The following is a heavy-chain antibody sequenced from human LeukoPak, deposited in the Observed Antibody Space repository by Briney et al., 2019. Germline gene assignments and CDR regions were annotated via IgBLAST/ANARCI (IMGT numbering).Heavy chain of an antibody. Sequence: ASVKVSCKASGYTFSSYGITWVRQAPGQGLEWMGWISGYNDNTNYAQKLQGRVTMTTDTSTSTAYMELRGLRSDDTAVYYCARRGSGSVSAFDIWGQGTMVTVSS. D-gene: IGHD3-10*01. V-gene: IGHV1-18*01. CDR3: ARRGSGSVSAFDI. J-gene: IGHJ3*02. CDR2: ISGYNDNT. CDR1: GYTFSSYG.